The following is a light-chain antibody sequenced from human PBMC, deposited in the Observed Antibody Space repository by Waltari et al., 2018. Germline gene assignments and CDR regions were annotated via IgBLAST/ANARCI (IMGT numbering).Light chain of an antibody. CDR3: NSYTSSSTLWV. CDR2: DDT. CDR1: SSDVGGYNS. J-gene: IGLJ3*02. Sequence: QSALTQPASVSGSPGQSITISCTGTSSDVGGYNSVSWYQQHPGKAPKPIIYDDTKRPSGVSDRFSGSKSGNTASLTISGLQAEDEADYYCNSYTSSSTLWVFGGGTKLTVL. V-gene: IGLV2-14*01.